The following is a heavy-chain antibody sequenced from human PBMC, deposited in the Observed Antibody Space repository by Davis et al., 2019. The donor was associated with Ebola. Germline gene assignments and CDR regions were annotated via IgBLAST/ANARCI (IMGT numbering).Heavy chain of an antibody. J-gene: IGHJ4*02. CDR3: ARDRGQWLVTPVDY. CDR2: IKEDGGEK. V-gene: IGHV3-7*03. CDR1: GLIFNNYW. Sequence: GGSLRLSCAASGLIFNNYWMSWIRQAPGKGPEWVAIIKEDGGEKYYVDSVKGRFTISRDNAKNSLYLQMNSLRAEDTAVYYCARDRGQWLVTPVDYWGQGTLVTVSS. D-gene: IGHD6-19*01.